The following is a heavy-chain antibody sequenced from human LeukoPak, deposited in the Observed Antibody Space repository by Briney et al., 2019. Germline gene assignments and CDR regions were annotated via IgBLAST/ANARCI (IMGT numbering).Heavy chain of an antibody. CDR3: ARHPAVAGSRWFDP. CDR2: IYYSGST. D-gene: IGHD6-19*01. CDR1: GGSISSSSYY. Sequence: SETLSPTCTVSGGSISSSSYYWGRIRQPPGKGLEWIGGIYYSGSTYYNPSLKSRLTISVDTSKNQFSVKLSSVTAADTAVYYCARHPAVAGSRWFDPWGQGTLVTVSS. V-gene: IGHV4-39*01. J-gene: IGHJ5*02.